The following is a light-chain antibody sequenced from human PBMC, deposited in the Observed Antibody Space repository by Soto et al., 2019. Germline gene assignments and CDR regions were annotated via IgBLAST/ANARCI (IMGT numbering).Light chain of an antibody. Sequence: QSVLTQPASVSGSPGQSITISCTGTSSDVGGYSYVSWYQQHPGKAPKLMIYDVSNRPSGVSNRFSGSKSGNTASLTISGLQAEDEADYYCSSYTSSSTLAFGGGTKLTVL. CDR2: DVS. CDR3: SSYTSSSTLA. V-gene: IGLV2-14*01. CDR1: SSDVGGYSY. J-gene: IGLJ3*02.